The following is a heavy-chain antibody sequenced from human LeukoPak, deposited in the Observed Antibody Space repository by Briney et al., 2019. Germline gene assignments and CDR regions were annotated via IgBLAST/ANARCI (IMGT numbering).Heavy chain of an antibody. CDR3: ARGHSSAWDHRFDY. D-gene: IGHD6-19*01. CDR2: INQDGSEK. CDR1: GLTFSTYW. Sequence: GGSLRLSCAASGLTFSTYWMNWVRQAPGKGLEWVANINQDGSEKYYVDSVKGRFTIYRDNDKNSLYMQMNSLRVEDTAVYYCARGHSSAWDHRFDYWGQGTLVTVSS. V-gene: IGHV3-7*01. J-gene: IGHJ4*02.